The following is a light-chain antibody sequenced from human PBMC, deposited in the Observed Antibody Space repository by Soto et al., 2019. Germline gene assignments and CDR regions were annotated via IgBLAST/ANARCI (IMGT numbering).Light chain of an antibody. Sequence: QCVLTQPASVSGSPGQSITISCTGNSSDISGYNYVSWYQQHPGKAPKFMIYDVSNRPSGVSNRFSGSKCGNTASLTISGLQAEAEGDYYCSSYATTNARQIVFGTGARVTGL. CDR3: SSYATTNARQIV. CDR1: SSDISGYNY. J-gene: IGLJ1*01. V-gene: IGLV2-14*01. CDR2: DVS.